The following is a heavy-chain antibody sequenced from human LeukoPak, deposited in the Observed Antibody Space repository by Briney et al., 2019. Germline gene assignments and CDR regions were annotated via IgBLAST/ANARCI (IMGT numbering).Heavy chain of an antibody. V-gene: IGHV3-23*01. D-gene: IGHD6-19*01. CDR1: GFTFSGYA. J-gene: IGHJ4*02. CDR3: AKDPEYSSGWYLGY. CDR2: ISGSGGST. Sequence: GGSLRLSCAASGFTFSGYAMSWVRQAPGKGLEWVSAISGSGGSTYYADSVKGRITISRDNSKNTLNLQMSSLRAEDTAVYYCAKDPEYSSGWYLGYWGQGTLVTVSS.